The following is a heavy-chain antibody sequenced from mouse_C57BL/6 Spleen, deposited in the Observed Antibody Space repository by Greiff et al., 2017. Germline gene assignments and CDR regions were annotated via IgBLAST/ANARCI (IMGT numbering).Heavy chain of an antibody. Sequence: VQLQQSGPELVKPGASVKISCKASGYSFTSYYIHWVKQRPGQGLEWIGWIYPGSGNTKYNEKFKGKATLTADTSSSTAYMQLSSLTSEDSAVYYCARERPDSSGYGYAMDYWGQGTSVTVSS. CDR3: ARERPDSSGYGYAMDY. D-gene: IGHD3-2*02. CDR2: IYPGSGNT. CDR1: GYSFTSYY. V-gene: IGHV1-66*01. J-gene: IGHJ4*01.